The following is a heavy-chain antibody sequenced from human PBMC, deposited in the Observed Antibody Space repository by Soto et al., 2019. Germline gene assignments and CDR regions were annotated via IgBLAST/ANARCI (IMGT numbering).Heavy chain of an antibody. Sequence: EVQLLESGGGLVQPGGSLRLSCAASGFTFSSYAMNWVRQAPGKGLEWVSGITGSGRTTYYAASVKGRFSISRDNSKTTLYLQMDSLRLEATAAYYFSYAMLRGVIYDFDYWGQGTLVTVPS. V-gene: IGHV3-23*01. CDR2: ITGSGRTT. CDR3: SYAMLRGVIYDFDY. CDR1: GFTFSSYA. J-gene: IGHJ4*02. D-gene: IGHD3-10*01.